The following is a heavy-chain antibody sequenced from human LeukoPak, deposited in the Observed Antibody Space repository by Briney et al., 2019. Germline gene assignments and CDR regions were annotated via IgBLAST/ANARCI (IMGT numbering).Heavy chain of an antibody. CDR2: ISSSSSTI. CDR1: GFTFSSYS. CDR3: ARDRGGREVVPAALDY. V-gene: IGHV3-48*04. Sequence: GGSLRLSCAASGFTFSSYSMNWVRQAPGKGLEWVSYISSSSSTIYYADSVKGRFTISRDNAKNSLYLQMNSLRAEDTAVYYCARDRGGREVVPAALDYWGQGTLVTVSS. J-gene: IGHJ4*02. D-gene: IGHD2-2*01.